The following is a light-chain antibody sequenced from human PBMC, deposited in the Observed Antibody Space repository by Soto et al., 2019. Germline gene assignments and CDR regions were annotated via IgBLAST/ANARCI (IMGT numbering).Light chain of an antibody. CDR3: CSYAGSHPWV. Sequence: QSALTQPRSVSGSPGQSVTISCTGTSSDVGGYNYVSWYQQHPGKAPKLIINDVSKRPSGVPDRFAGSKSGNTASLTISGLQAEDEVDYYSCSYAGSHPWVFGGGTKLTVL. V-gene: IGLV2-11*01. CDR2: DVS. CDR1: SSDVGGYNY. J-gene: IGLJ3*02.